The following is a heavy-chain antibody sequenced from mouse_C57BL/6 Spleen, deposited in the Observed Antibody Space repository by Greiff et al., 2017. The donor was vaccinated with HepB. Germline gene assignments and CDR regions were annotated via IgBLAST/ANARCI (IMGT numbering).Heavy chain of an antibody. V-gene: IGHV5-6*01. J-gene: IGHJ1*03. D-gene: IGHD1-1*01. CDR3: AKALVATDWYFDV. CDR2: ISSGGSYT. Sequence: EVKLVESGGDLVKPGGSLKLSCAASGFTFSSYGMSWVRQTPDKRLEWVATISSGGSYTYYPDSVKGRFTISRDNAKNTLYLQMSSLKSEDTAMYYCAKALVATDWYFDVWGTGTTVTVSS. CDR1: GFTFSSYG.